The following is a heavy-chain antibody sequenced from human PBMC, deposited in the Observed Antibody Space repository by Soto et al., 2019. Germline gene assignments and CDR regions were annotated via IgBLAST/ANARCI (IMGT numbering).Heavy chain of an antibody. D-gene: IGHD2-21*02. J-gene: IGHJ2*01. CDR1: GFTFSGSA. V-gene: IGHV3-73*02. CDR3: ARRARQYWGGDCYLLPYFDL. Sequence: EVQLVESGGGFVQPGGSLKLSCAASGFTFSGSAMHWVRQASGQGLEWVGRMRSKANKDATVYAASLKGRFTISRDDSTTTAHLQMNSMKTEDTAVYSWARRARQYWGGDCYLLPYFDLWGRGTLVTVSS. CDR2: MRSKANKDAT.